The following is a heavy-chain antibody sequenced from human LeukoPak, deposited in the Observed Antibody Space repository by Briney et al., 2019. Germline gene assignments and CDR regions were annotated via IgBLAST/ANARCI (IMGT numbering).Heavy chain of an antibody. J-gene: IGHJ4*02. CDR3: ARHRGPRPPSV. CDR2: IHYSGST. CDR1: GGSINPFY. V-gene: IGHV4-59*08. Sequence: PSETLSLTCTVSGGSINPFYWSWIRQPPGKGLEWIAYIHYSGSTNYNPSLKSRITISVDTSKNQFSLRLSSVTAADTAMYYCARHRGPRPPSVWGQGTLVTVSS. D-gene: IGHD3-10*01.